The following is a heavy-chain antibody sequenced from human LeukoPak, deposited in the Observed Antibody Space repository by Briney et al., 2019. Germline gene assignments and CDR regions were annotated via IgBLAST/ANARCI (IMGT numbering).Heavy chain of an antibody. J-gene: IGHJ4*02. CDR3: AKGHVTMIVVISPIDY. Sequence: GGSLRLSCAASGFTFSDHAMSWVRQAPAKGLEWVSSINGNGGGSYYIDSVKGRFTVSRDNSENALYLQMNNLRTEDTAVYYCAKGHVTMIVVISPIDYWGQGTLVTVSS. CDR2: INGNGGGS. D-gene: IGHD3-22*01. V-gene: IGHV3-23*01. CDR1: GFTFSDHA.